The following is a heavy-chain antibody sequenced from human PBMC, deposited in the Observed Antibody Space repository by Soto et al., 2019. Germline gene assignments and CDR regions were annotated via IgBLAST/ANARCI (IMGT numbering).Heavy chain of an antibody. V-gene: IGHV4-31*03. CDR3: ARGYYDILTGYYSPFDP. D-gene: IGHD3-9*01. CDR2: IYYSGIT. J-gene: IGHJ5*02. CDR1: CCSISSGGYY. Sequence: TLSLTCTVSCCSISSGGYYWSCIRQHPGKGLEWIGYIYYSGITYYNPSLKSRVTISVDTSKNQFSLKLSSVTAADSAVYYCARGYYDILTGYYSPFDPWGQGTPVTVSS.